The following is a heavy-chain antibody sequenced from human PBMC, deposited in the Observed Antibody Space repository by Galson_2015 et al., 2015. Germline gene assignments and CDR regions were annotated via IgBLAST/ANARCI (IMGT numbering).Heavy chain of an antibody. J-gene: IGHJ4*02. V-gene: IGHV1-46*01. CDR3: ARTRDYDSSGYYFRAGAYYFDY. D-gene: IGHD3-22*01. Sequence: SVKVSCRASGYTFTSYYMHWVRQAPGQGLEWMGIINPSGGSTSYAQKFQGRVTMTRDTSTSTVYMELSSLRSEDTAVYYCARTRDYDSSGYYFRAGAYYFDYWGQGTLVTVSS. CDR1: GYTFTSYY. CDR2: INPSGGST.